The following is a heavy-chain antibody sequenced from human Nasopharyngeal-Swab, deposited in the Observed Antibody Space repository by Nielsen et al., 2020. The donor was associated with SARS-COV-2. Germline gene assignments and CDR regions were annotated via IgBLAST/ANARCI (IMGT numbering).Heavy chain of an antibody. D-gene: IGHD2-15*01. CDR1: GYTFTRYY. CDR2: INPGGGSA. V-gene: IGHV1-46*01. Sequence: ASVKVSCKASGYTFTRYYIHWVRQAPGQGLEWMGIINPGGGSARYSQNFQGRVTMTRDTSTNTVYMELYSLTSEDTAVYYCARGGDPREVVAATDCFDPWGQGILVTVSS. CDR3: ARGGDPREVVAATDCFDP. J-gene: IGHJ5*02.